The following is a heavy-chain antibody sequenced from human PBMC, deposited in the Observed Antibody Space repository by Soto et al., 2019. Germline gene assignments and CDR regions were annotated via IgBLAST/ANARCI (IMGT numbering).Heavy chain of an antibody. CDR2: ITSSSSSI. J-gene: IGHJ5*02. CDR1: GFTFSAYN. V-gene: IGHV3-21*06. CDR3: ASHYGDNGWFDP. Sequence: WVLRLSCAASGFTFSAYNMNWVRQPPGKGLEWVSSITSSSSSIYYADSLKGRFTISRDNAKNSLYLQMNSLRAEDTAVYYCASHYGDNGWFDPWGQGTLVTVSS. D-gene: IGHD4-17*01.